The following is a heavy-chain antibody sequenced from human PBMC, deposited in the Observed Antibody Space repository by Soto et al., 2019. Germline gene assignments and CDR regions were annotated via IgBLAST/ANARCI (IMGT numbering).Heavy chain of an antibody. D-gene: IGHD5-12*01. J-gene: IGHJ4*02. CDR2: SRDKVHSHTT. CDR1: GFTFSDHY. CDR3: ARGVVSTGYFDY. V-gene: IGHV3-72*01. Sequence: EVQLEESVGGLVQPGGSLRLSCAASGFTFSDHYMDWVRQAPGKGLEWVGRSRDKVHSHTTEYAASVKGRFTISRGDSENSLYLQMNSLKTEDTAVYYCARGVVSTGYFDYWGQGTLVTVSS.